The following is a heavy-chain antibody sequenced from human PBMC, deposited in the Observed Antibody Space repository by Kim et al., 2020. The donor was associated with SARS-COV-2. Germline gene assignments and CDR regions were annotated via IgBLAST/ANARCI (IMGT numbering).Heavy chain of an antibody. CDR2: VYYTGAT. D-gene: IGHD2-2*02. J-gene: IGHJ4*02. CDR1: GGSISSSGYY. V-gene: IGHV4-39*01. CDR3: ASHFRGTSIRLLGLYHFDS. Sequence: SETLSLTCTVSGGSISSSGYYWGWIRQPPGKGLEWIGSVYYTGATYYDPSLKSRVTISVDTSKNQFSLKLNSVTAADTAVYYCASHFRGTSIRLLGLYHFDSWGQGTLVTVSS.